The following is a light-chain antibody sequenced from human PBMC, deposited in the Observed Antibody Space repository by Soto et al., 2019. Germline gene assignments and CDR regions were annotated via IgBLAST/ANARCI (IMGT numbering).Light chain of an antibody. V-gene: IGKV1-5*01. J-gene: IGKJ3*01. Sequence: ARNACTLCGSVGDGVTITCRASQKINTWLAWYQQKPGKAPNLLIYDASSLESGVPSRFSRSGSGTDFTLTISRLEPQDYAVYYCQQYGSSGTFAQGTKVDIK. CDR1: QKINTW. CDR3: QQYGSSGT. CDR2: DAS.